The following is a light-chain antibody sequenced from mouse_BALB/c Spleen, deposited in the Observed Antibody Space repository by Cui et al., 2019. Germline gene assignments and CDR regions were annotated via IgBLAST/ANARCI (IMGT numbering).Light chain of an antibody. V-gene: IGKV12-41*01. CDR3: QHCRSTPLT. Sequence: QMTTSPASLSSSVGETVTITCRASGNINNYLAWYQQKQGKSAQLLIYNAKTLADGVPSRFSGSGSGTQYSLKINSLQPEDFGSYYCQHCRSTPLTFGAGTKLELK. J-gene: IGKJ5*01. CDR2: NAK. CDR1: GNINNY.